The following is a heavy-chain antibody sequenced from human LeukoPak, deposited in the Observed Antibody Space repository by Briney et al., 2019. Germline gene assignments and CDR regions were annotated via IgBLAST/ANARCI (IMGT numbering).Heavy chain of an antibody. V-gene: IGHV3-9*01. J-gene: IGHJ4*02. Sequence: GGSLGLSCAASGFTFSSYAMSWVRQAPGKGLEWVSGISWNSGSIGYADSVKGRFTISRDNAKNSLYLQMNSLRAEDTALYYCAKATGDGYSYGYGDYWGQGTLVTVSS. CDR1: GFTFSSYA. D-gene: IGHD5-18*01. CDR3: AKATGDGYSYGYGDY. CDR2: ISWNSGSI.